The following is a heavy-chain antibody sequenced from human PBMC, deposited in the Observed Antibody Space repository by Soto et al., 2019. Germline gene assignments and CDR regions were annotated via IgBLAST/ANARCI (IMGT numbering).Heavy chain of an antibody. J-gene: IGHJ6*02. D-gene: IGHD2-15*01. CDR3: ARASGRYCSGGSCYSGDYYYGVDV. Sequence: SETLSLTCAVSGGSISSSNWWSWVRQPPGKGLGWIGEIYHSGSTNYNPSLKSRVTISVDKSKNQFSLKLSSVTAADTAVYYCARASGRYCSGGSCYSGDYYYGVDVWGQGTTVTVSS. CDR2: IYHSGST. CDR1: GGSISSSNW. V-gene: IGHV4-4*02.